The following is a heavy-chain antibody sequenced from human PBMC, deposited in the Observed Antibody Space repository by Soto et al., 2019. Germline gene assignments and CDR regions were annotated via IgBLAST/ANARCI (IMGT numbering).Heavy chain of an antibody. Sequence: QVQLRQWGAGLLKPSETLSLTCAVYGGFVSSGSYYWSWIRQPPGKGLEWIGEMSHSGGTHFNPSLKSRVTISVDTSKNQFSLKMSSVTAADTALYYCARVERGTATTVVDAYDIWVPGTMVTVSS. D-gene: IGHD1-1*01. CDR1: GGFVSSGSYY. J-gene: IGHJ3*02. V-gene: IGHV4-34*01. CDR2: MSHSGGT. CDR3: ARVERGTATTVVDAYDI.